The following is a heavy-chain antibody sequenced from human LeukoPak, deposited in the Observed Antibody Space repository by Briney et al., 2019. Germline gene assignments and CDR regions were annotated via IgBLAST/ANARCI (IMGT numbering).Heavy chain of an antibody. CDR1: GGSISSSNW. J-gene: IGHJ4*02. V-gene: IGHV4-4*02. CDR2: IYHSGST. CDR3: ARGDTVTTFLPDY. Sequence: SETLSLTCAVSGGSISSSNWWSWVRQPPGKGLEWIGEIYHSGSTNYNPSLKSRVTISVDTSKNQFSLKLSSVTAADTAVYYCARGDTVTTFLPDYWGQGTLVTVSS. D-gene: IGHD4-17*01.